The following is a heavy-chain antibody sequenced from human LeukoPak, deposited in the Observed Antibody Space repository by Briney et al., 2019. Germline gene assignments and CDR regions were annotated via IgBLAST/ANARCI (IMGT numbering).Heavy chain of an antibody. Sequence: QPGGSLRLSCAASGFTFSSYGMHWVRQAPGKGLEWVAFIRYDGSNKSYADSVKGRFTISRDNSKNTLYLQMNSLRAEDTAVYYCAKGQDYDFWSGYYSAFDYWGQGTLVTVSS. CDR3: AKGQDYDFWSGYYSAFDY. D-gene: IGHD3-3*01. V-gene: IGHV3-30*02. CDR2: IRYDGSNK. CDR1: GFTFSSYG. J-gene: IGHJ4*02.